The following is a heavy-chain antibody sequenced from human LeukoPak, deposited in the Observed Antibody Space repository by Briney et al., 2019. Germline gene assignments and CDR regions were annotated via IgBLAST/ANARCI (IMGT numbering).Heavy chain of an antibody. V-gene: IGHV5-51*01. D-gene: IGHD5-24*01. CDR2: IYPGDSDT. CDR1: GYSFTSYW. CDR3: ARSPRDGYKFYYYYYYMDV. J-gene: IGHJ6*03. Sequence: GESLKISCKGSGYSFTSYWIGWVRQMPGKGLEWMGIIYPGDSDTRYSPSFQGQVTISADKSISTAYLQWSSLKASDTAMYYCARSPRDGYKFYYYYYYMDVWGKGTTVTVSS.